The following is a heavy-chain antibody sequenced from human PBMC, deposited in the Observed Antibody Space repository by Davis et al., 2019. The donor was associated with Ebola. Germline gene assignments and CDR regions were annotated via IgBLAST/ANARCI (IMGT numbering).Heavy chain of an antibody. D-gene: IGHD3-10*01. J-gene: IGHJ6*02. CDR2: ISYDGSNK. V-gene: IGHV3-30-3*01. CDR3: ARDGAWVTMVRGQRYGMDV. Sequence: GESLKISCAASGFTFSRYAMHWVRQAPGKGLEWLAVISYDGSNKYYADSVKGRFTISRDNSQNTLYLQMNSLRPDDTAVYYCARDGAWVTMVRGQRYGMDVWGQGTTVTVSS. CDR1: GFTFSRYA.